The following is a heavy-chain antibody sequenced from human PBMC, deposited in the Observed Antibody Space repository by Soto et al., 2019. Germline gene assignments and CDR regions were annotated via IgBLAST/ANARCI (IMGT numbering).Heavy chain of an antibody. V-gene: IGHV1-18*01. Sequence: ASVKVSCKASGYTFTSYGISWVRQAPGQGLEWMGWISAYNGNTNYAQKLQGRVTMTTDTSTSTANMELRSLRSDDTAVYYFAIVLVRASYDFWSGYQAFDYWGQGSLVTVSS. J-gene: IGHJ4*02. CDR2: ISAYNGNT. CDR1: GYTFTSYG. D-gene: IGHD3-3*01. CDR3: AIVLVRASYDFWSGYQAFDY.